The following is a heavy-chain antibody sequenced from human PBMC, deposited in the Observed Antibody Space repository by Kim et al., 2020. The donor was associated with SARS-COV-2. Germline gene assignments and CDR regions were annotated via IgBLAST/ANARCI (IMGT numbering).Heavy chain of an antibody. CDR3: ARGGYQFEY. Sequence: GGSLRLSCAASGFSFSDSHMTWFRQAPGKGLEWVSYITDRSSNTDYADSVKGRFTISRENAKNSLNLQMNILRAKDTAAYYCARGGYQFEYWGQVTLVTV. CDR2: ITDRSSNT. CDR1: GFSFSDSH. D-gene: IGHD2-2*01. V-gene: IGHV3-11*05. J-gene: IGHJ4*02.